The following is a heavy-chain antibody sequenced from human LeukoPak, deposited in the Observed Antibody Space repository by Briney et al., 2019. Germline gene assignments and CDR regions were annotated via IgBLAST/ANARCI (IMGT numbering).Heavy chain of an antibody. J-gene: IGHJ3*02. V-gene: IGHV3-7*01. CDR3: ARDRGPDYVLLWFGELSMGAFDI. D-gene: IGHD3-10*01. CDR1: GFTFSNYW. Sequence: GGSLRLSCAASGFTFSNYWMNWVRQAPGKGLEWVANIKQDGSEKYVDSVEGRFTVSRDNTKNSLYLQMNSLRAEDTAVYYCARDRGPDYVLLWFGELSMGAFDIWGQGTMVTVSS. CDR2: IKQDGSEK.